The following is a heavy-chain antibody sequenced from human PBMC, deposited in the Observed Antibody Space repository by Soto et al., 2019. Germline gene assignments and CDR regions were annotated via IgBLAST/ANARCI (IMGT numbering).Heavy chain of an antibody. CDR1: GFTFSSYG. V-gene: IGHV3-30*18. CDR3: AKGPARSQQWLVRWYFQH. J-gene: IGHJ1*01. D-gene: IGHD6-19*01. Sequence: GGSLRLSCAASGFTFSSYGMHWVRQAPGKGLEWVAVISYDGSNKYYADSVKGRFTLSRDNSKNTLYLQMNSLRAEDTAVYYCAKGPARSQQWLVRWYFQHWGQGTLVTVSS. CDR2: ISYDGSNK.